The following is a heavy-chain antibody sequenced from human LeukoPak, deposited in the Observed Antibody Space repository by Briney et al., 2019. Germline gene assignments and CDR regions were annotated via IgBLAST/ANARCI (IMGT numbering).Heavy chain of an antibody. V-gene: IGHV3-9*01. CDR1: GFTFDDYA. CDR3: ASEDGSGVIDY. D-gene: IGHD2-15*01. CDR2: ISWNSGSI. Sequence: GGSLRLSCAASGFTFDDYAMHWVRQAPGKGLEWVSGISWNSGSIGYADSVKGRFTISRDNAKNSLYLQMNSLRAEDAAVYYCASEDGSGVIDYWGQGTLVTVSS. J-gene: IGHJ4*02.